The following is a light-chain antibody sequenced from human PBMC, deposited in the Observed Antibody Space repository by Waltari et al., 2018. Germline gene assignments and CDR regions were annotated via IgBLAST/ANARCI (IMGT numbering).Light chain of an antibody. Sequence: EIVLTQSPATLSLSPGERATLSCRASQSVCSYLAWYQQKPGQAPRPLIYDASNRATGIPARFSGSGSGTDFTLTISSLEPEDFAIYYCQQRSNRPLTFGGGTKVEIK. CDR1: QSVCSY. CDR3: QQRSNRPLT. V-gene: IGKV3-11*01. CDR2: DAS. J-gene: IGKJ4*01.